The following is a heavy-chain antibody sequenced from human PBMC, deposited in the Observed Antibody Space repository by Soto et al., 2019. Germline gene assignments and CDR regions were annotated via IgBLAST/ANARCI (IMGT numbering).Heavy chain of an antibody. CDR3: ASHSSSNYYYYYGMDV. CDR2: ISGSGGST. V-gene: IGHV3-23*01. CDR1: GFTFSSYA. J-gene: IGHJ6*02. Sequence: PGGSLRLSCAASGFTFSSYAMSWVRQAPGKGLEWVSAISGSGGSTYYADSVKGRFTISRDNSKNTLYLQMKSLRAEDTAVYYCASHSSSNYYYYYGMDVWGQGTTVTVSS. D-gene: IGHD6-6*01.